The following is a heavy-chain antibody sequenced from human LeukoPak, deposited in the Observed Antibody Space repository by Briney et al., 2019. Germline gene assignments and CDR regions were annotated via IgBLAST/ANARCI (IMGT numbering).Heavy chain of an antibody. CDR2: ISYDGSNK. V-gene: IGHV3-30*03. Sequence: GGSLRLSCAASGFTFRNYGMVWVRQSPGKGLEWVAIISYDGSNKYHADSVKGRFTISRDNSKNTLYLQMNSLRTEDTAVYYCASLRYGSGSYYNDYWGQGTPVTVSS. J-gene: IGHJ4*02. CDR1: GFTFRNYG. D-gene: IGHD3-10*01. CDR3: ASLRYGSGSYYNDY.